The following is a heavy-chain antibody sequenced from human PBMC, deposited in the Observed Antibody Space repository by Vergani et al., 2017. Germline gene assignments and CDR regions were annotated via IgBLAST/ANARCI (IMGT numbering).Heavy chain of an antibody. CDR2: ISYDGSNK. D-gene: IGHD1-7*01. J-gene: IGHJ5*02. CDR3: ARESRELPRAGWFDP. CDR1: GFTFSSYA. V-gene: IGHV3-30-3*01. Sequence: QVQLVESGGGVVQPGRSLRLSCAASGFTFSSYAMHWVRQAPGKGLEWVAVISYDGSNKYYADSVKGRFTISRDNSKNTLYLQMNSLRAEDTAVYYCARESRELPRAGWFDPWGQGTLVTVSS.